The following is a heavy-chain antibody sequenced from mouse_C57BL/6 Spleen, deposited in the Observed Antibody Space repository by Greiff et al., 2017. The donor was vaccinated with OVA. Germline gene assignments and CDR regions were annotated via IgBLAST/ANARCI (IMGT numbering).Heavy chain of an antibody. D-gene: IGHD1-1*01. CDR3: ASIRITTVASFDV. CDR2: IDPEDGET. J-gene: IGHJ1*03. V-gene: IGHV14-2*01. Sequence: VQLQQSGAELVKPGASVKLSCTASGFNIKDYYMHWVKQRTEQGLEWSGRIDPEDGETKYAPKFQGKATITADTSSNTAYLQLSSLTSEDTAVYYCASIRITTVASFDVWGTGTTVTVSS. CDR1: GFNIKDYY.